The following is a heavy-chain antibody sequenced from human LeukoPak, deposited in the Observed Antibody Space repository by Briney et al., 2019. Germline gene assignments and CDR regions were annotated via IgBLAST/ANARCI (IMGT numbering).Heavy chain of an antibody. V-gene: IGHV3-30*02. CDR3: AKGVKGLVYYYYYYMDV. CDR2: IRYDGSKK. D-gene: IGHD6-19*01. J-gene: IGHJ6*03. CDR1: RFTFSSYG. Sequence: GGSLRLSCAASRFTFSSYGMHWVRQAPGKGLEWVAFIRYDGSKKYYADSVKGRFTISRDNSKNTLYLQMNSLRAEDTAVYYCAKGVKGLVYYYYYYMDVWGKGTTVTISS.